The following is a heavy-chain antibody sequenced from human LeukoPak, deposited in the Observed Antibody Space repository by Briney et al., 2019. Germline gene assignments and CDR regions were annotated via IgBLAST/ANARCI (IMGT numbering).Heavy chain of an antibody. CDR1: GGSISSYY. D-gene: IGHD7-27*01. CDR3: ARDGDGLYYFDY. J-gene: IGHJ4*02. Sequence: SETLSLTCTGSGGSISSYYWSWIRQPPGKGLEWIGYIYYSGSTNYNPSLKSRVTISVDTSKNQFSLKLSSVTAADTAVYYCARDGDGLYYFDYWGQGTLVTVSS. CDR2: IYYSGST. V-gene: IGHV4-59*01.